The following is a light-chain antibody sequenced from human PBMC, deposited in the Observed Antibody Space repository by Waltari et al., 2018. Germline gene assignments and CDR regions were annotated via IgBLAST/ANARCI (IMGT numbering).Light chain of an antibody. Sequence: DIQMTQSPSTLSASIGDRVTITCRASQTIISWLAWYQQKPGQAPRLLIYRATALETGVPSRFSGTGSGTEFTLTINGQQPDDSATYFCQQYDSFWSFGQGTKVEVK. V-gene: IGKV1-5*03. CDR1: QTIISW. CDR2: RAT. CDR3: QQYDSFWS. J-gene: IGKJ1*01.